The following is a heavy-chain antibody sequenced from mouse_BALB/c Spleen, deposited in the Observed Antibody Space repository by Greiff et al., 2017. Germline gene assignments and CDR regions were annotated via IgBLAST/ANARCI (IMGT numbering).Heavy chain of an antibody. CDR1: GFTFSSFG. V-gene: IGHV5-17*02. Sequence: EVMLVESGGGLVQPGGSRKLSCAASGFTFSSFGMHWVRQAPEKGLEWVAYISSGSSTIYYADTVKGRFTISRDNPKNTLFLQMTSLRSEDTAMYYCARSDGYFLMDYWGQGTSVTVSS. CDR2: ISSGSSTI. D-gene: IGHD2-3*01. J-gene: IGHJ4*01. CDR3: ARSDGYFLMDY.